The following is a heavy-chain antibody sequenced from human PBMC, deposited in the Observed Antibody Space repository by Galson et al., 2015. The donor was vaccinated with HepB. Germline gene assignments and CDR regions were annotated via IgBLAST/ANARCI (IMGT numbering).Heavy chain of an antibody. CDR2: ISGSAYST. V-gene: IGHV3-23*01. CDR1: GFTFSNYA. D-gene: IGHD5-18*01. J-gene: IGHJ3*01. CDR3: AKSTASYGPSDAFDV. Sequence: SLRLSCAASGFTFSNYAMSWVRQAPGKGLEWISSISGSAYSTYYADSVKGRFFISRANSKNTLYLHMNSLSAEDTALYYCAKSTASYGPSDAFDVWGQGTMVTVSS.